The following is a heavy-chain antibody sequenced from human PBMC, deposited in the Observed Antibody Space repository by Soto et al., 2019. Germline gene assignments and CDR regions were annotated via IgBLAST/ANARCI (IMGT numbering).Heavy chain of an antibody. D-gene: IGHD6-13*01. J-gene: IGHJ4*02. Sequence: GGSLRLSCAASGFTFSGSAMHWVRQASGKGLEWVGRIRSKANSYATAYAASVKGRFTISRDDSKNTAYLQMNSLKTEDTAVYYCTRHGEAAATPGDYWGQGTLVTVSS. CDR3: TRHGEAAATPGDY. V-gene: IGHV3-73*01. CDR2: IRSKANSYAT. CDR1: GFTFSGSA.